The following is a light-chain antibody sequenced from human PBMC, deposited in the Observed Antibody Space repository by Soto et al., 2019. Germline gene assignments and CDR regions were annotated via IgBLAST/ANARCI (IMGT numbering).Light chain of an antibody. CDR1: QDIGTW. CDR2: AAS. J-gene: IGKJ5*01. Sequence: DIQMTQSPSSVSASIGDRVTITCRASQDIGTWLAWYQQKPGKAPDLLIYAASSLQSGVPSRFYGSGSGTEFTLTISSLQSEDFATYYCQQDDSFPITCGQGTRLEIK. V-gene: IGKV1-12*01. CDR3: QQDDSFPIT.